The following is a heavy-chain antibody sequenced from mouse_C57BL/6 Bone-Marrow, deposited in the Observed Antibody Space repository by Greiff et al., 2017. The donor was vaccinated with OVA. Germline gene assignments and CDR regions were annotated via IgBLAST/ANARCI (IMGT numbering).Heavy chain of an antibody. Sequence: VQLKESGPELVKPGASVKISCKASGYSFTGYYMNWVKQSPEKSLEWIGEINPSTGGTTYNQKFKAKATLTVDKSSSTAYMQLKSLTSEDSAVYYCARSGDYDYDLDYWGQGTTLTVSS. V-gene: IGHV1-42*01. CDR2: INPSTGGT. D-gene: IGHD2-4*01. J-gene: IGHJ2*01. CDR3: ARSGDYDYDLDY. CDR1: GYSFTGYY.